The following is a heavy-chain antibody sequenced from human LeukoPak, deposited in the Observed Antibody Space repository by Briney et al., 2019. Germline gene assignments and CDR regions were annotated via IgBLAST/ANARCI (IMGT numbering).Heavy chain of an antibody. J-gene: IGHJ3*02. D-gene: IGHD3-10*01. CDR1: GYSISSGYY. CDR2: IYYSGST. CDR3: AREVGTMVRGTDAFDI. Sequence: PSETLSLTCSVSGYSISSGYYWSWIRQPPGKELEWIGYIYYSGSTNYNPSLKSRVTISVDTSKNQFSLKLSSVTAADTAVYYCAREVGTMVRGTDAFDIWGQGTMVTVSS. V-gene: IGHV4-61*01.